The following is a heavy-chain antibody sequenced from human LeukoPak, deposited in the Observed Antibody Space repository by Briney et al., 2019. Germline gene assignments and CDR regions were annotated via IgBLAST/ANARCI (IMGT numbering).Heavy chain of an antibody. J-gene: IGHJ4*02. CDR3: ARLRQIGYDPPIDY. CDR1: GGSISSSSYY. Sequence: SETLSLTCTVSGGSISSSSYYWGWIRQPPGKGLEWIGSIYYSGSTYYNPSLKSRVTISVDTSKNQFSLKLSSVTAADTAVYYCARLRQIGYDPPIDYWGQGTLVTVPS. V-gene: IGHV4-39*01. D-gene: IGHD5-12*01. CDR2: IYYSGST.